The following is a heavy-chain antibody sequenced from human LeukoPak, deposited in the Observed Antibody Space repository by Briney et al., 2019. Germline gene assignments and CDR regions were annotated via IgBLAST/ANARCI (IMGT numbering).Heavy chain of an antibody. CDR2: INHSGST. CDR3: ARDHYYDSSGHNYFDY. Sequence: SETLSPTCAVYGGSFSGYYWSWIRQPPGKGLEWIGEINHSGSTNYNPSLKSRVTISVDTSKNQFSLKLSSVTAADTAVYYCARDHYYDSSGHNYFDYWGQGTLVTVSS. CDR1: GGSFSGYY. V-gene: IGHV4-34*01. J-gene: IGHJ4*02. D-gene: IGHD3-22*01.